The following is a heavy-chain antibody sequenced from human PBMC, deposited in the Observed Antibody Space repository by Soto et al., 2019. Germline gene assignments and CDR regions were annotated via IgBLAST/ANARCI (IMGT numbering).Heavy chain of an antibody. CDR2: IYYSGST. J-gene: IGHJ4*02. CDR3: ARGGWRQIDY. V-gene: IGHV4-59*08. D-gene: IGHD3-3*01. Sequence: QVQLQESGPGRVKPSETLSLTCSVSGGSIGSYYWSWIRQPPGKGLGGIGYIYYSGSTNYNPSLTSRVTISVDTSKNQFSLKLISVPAADTAVYYCARGGWRQIDYWGQGTLVTVSS. CDR1: GGSIGSYY.